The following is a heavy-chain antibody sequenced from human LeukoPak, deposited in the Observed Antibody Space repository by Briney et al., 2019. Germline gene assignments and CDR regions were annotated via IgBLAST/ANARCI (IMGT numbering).Heavy chain of an antibody. CDR1: GFSFSSHS. CDR2: ISMSNFYI. Sequence: GGSLRLSCVASGFSFSSHSMNWVRQAPGKGLEWVSSISMSNFYIYYADSVKGRFTISRDNAKNSLYLQMSSLRADDTAVYFCARDPSPRTTYYYYYMDVWGTGTTVTVSS. CDR3: ARDPSPRTTYYYYYMDV. D-gene: IGHD2-2*01. J-gene: IGHJ6*03. V-gene: IGHV3-21*01.